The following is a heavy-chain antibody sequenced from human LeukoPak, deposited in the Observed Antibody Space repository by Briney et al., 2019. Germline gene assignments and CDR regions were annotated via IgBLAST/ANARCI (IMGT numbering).Heavy chain of an antibody. V-gene: IGHV4-39*01. CDR1: GGSIGTTNYY. J-gene: IGHJ6*03. CDR2: IYYSETT. D-gene: IGHD3-9*01. Sequence: SETLSLTCTVSGGSIGTTNYYWGWLPQPPGKGLEWIGSIYYSETTYDNPSLESRVTISIETSKNQFSLKLGSVTAADTAVYYCARQRADYFYYSVDVWGKGTTVTVS. CDR3: ARQRADYFYYSVDV.